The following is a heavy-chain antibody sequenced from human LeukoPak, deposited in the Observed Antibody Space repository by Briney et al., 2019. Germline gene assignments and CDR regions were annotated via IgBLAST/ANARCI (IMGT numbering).Heavy chain of an antibody. D-gene: IGHD3-22*01. CDR1: GASFNSDDQY. J-gene: IGHJ4*02. CDR3: SRGLDSRKLGY. V-gene: IGHV4-31*03. Sequence: SETLSLTCTVSGASFNSDDQYWNWIRQSPGEGLEWIGSIHPSGMLCNNPSLESRVTMSRDTSKNQFSLNLNSVTAADTAVYFCSRGLDSRKLGYWGQGILVTVSS. CDR2: IHPSGML.